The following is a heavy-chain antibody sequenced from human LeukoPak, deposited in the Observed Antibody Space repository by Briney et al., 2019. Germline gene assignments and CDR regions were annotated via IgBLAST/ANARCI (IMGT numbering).Heavy chain of an antibody. CDR1: GGSISSSAYH. Sequence: SETLSLTCTVSGGSISSSAYHWGWIRQPPGKGLEWIGSIHNSGSTYYNPSLKSRVTISVRTSKNQFSLKLSSVTAADTAVYYCARDVSLWFGELDVWGKGTTVTVSS. CDR3: ARDVSLWFGELDV. D-gene: IGHD3-10*01. J-gene: IGHJ6*04. CDR2: IHNSGST. V-gene: IGHV4-39*07.